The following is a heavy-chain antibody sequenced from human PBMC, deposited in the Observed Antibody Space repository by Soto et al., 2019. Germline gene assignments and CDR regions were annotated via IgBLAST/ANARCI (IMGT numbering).Heavy chain of an antibody. D-gene: IGHD3-3*01. CDR3: ARVSRANYDFWSGDYYFDS. CDR1: GFTFSSSI. CDR2: ISSTGSLF. Sequence: EVQLGASGGGLVRPGGSLRVSCAASGFTFSSSIMYLVRQSPGQGLEWVSSISSTGSLFYYADSVKGRFTISRDNADNSLFLQMNNVRAEDTAVYYCARVSRANYDFWSGDYYFDSWGQGTLVTVSS. V-gene: IGHV3-21*02. J-gene: IGHJ4*02.